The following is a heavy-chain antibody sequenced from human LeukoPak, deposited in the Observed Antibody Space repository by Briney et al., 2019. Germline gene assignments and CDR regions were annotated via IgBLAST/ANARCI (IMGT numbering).Heavy chain of an antibody. Sequence: GGSLRLSCAASGFTFSDYYMSWIRQAPGKGLEGVSYISSSGSTIYYADSVKGRFTISRDNAKNSLYLQMNSLRAEDTAVYYCARDLFSEGSSWSLYYYGMDVWGQGTTVTVSS. D-gene: IGHD6-13*01. J-gene: IGHJ6*02. CDR2: ISSSGSTI. V-gene: IGHV3-11*01. CDR1: GFTFSDYY. CDR3: ARDLFSEGSSWSLYYYGMDV.